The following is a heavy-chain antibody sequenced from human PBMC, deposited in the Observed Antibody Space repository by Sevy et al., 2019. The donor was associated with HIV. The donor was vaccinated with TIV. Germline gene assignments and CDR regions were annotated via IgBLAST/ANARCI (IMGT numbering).Heavy chain of an antibody. V-gene: IGHV1-69*05. J-gene: IGHJ4*02. CDR3: ATCAAAGLTEFDY. D-gene: IGHD6-13*01. CDR1: GGTFSSYA. Sequence: ASVKVSCKASGGTFSSYAISWVRQAPGQGLEWMGGIIPIFGTANYAQKFQGRVTITTDESTSTAYMELSSLRSEDTAVYYCATCAAAGLTEFDYWGQGTLVTVSS. CDR2: IIPIFGTA.